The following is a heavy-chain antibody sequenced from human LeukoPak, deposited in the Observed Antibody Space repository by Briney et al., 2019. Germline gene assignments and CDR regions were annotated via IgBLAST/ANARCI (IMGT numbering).Heavy chain of an antibody. CDR1: GFTFSSYV. J-gene: IGHJ6*02. CDR3: AKGVIIHYYYYYGMDV. Sequence: PGGSLRLSCAASGFTFSSYVMSWVRQAPGKGLEWVSSISGSGGSTYYADSVKGRFTISRDNSKNTLYLQMNSLRAEDTAVYYCAKGVIIHYYYYYGMDVWGQGTTVTVSS. V-gene: IGHV3-23*01. CDR2: ISGSGGST. D-gene: IGHD3-3*01.